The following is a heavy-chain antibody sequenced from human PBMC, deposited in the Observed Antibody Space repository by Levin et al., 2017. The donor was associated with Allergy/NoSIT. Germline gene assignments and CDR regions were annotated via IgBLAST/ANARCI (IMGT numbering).Heavy chain of an antibody. Sequence: GASVKVSCKASGYSFTDYYMHWVRQAPGQGLEWMGWINPNSGGTDYAQKFQGRVTMTRDTSISTAYMELTRLRSDDTAVYYCVAGGNDFVSLAWGQGALVTVSS. CDR3: VAGGNDFVSLA. V-gene: IGHV1-2*02. CDR2: INPNSGGT. CDR1: GYSFTDYY. D-gene: IGHD3-16*01. J-gene: IGHJ5*02.